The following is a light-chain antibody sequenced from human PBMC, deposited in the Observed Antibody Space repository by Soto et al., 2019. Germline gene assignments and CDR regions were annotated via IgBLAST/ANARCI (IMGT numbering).Light chain of an antibody. CDR1: QYVSTY. CDR3: QQSYTHPWT. V-gene: IGKV1-39*01. J-gene: IGKJ1*01. Sequence: DIQMTQSPSSLSASVGDRVTISCRASQYVSTYVNWYEHKGGGAPKLLIYAASSLQGGVPSRFSGSGSGTDFNLTISILQPEDFATYYCQQSYTHPWTFGQGTKVDIK. CDR2: AAS.